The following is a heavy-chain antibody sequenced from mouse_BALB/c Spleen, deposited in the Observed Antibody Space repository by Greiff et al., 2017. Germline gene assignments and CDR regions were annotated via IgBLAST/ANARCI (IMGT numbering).Heavy chain of an antibody. CDR2: ISSGGSYT. J-gene: IGHJ4*01. D-gene: IGHD1-1*01. CDR3: TRATTVVRGYAMDY. CDR1: GFTFSSYT. Sequence: EVKLMESGGGLVKPGGSLKLSCAASGFTFSSYTMSWVRQTPEKRLEWVATISSGGSYTYYPDSVKGRFTISRDNAKNTLYLQMSSLKSEDTAMYYCTRATTVVRGYAMDYWGQGTSVTVSS. V-gene: IGHV5-6-4*01.